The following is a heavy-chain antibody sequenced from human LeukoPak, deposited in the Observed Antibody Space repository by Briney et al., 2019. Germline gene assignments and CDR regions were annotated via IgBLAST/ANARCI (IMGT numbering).Heavy chain of an antibody. CDR3: AREGPGTIFGVVDH. J-gene: IGHJ5*02. Sequence: WXRXXXXQXXXXXECMHPNTGNTLYAHNFQGRLTITSNTSIITAYMELSSLRSEDTAVYYCAREGPGTIFGVVDHWGQGTLVTVSS. CDR2: MHPNTGNT. D-gene: IGHD3-3*01. V-gene: IGHV1-8*01.